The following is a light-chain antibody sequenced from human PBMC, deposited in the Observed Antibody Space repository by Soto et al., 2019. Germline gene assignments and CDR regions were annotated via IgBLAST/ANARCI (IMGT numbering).Light chain of an antibody. J-gene: IGKJ5*01. CDR1: QSISNY. Sequence: IQMTQSPSSLSASVGDRVTITCRASQSISNYLNWYQQKPGKAPNLLIYAASRLQSGVPSRFSGSGSGTDFTLTISSLQPEDFATYYCQHSYSTPITFGQGTRWRL. CDR3: QHSYSTPIT. CDR2: AAS. V-gene: IGKV1-39*01.